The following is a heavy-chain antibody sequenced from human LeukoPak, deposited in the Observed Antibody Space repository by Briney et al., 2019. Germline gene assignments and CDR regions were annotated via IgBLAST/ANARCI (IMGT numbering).Heavy chain of an antibody. D-gene: IGHD4-17*01. J-gene: IGHJ3*02. Sequence: SETLSLTCTVSGGSISSGGYYWSWIRQHPGKGLEWIGYIYYSGSTYYNPSLKSRVTISVDTSKNQFSLKLSSVTAADTAVYYCASTRTTVTSVAFDIWGQGTMVTVSS. CDR1: GGSISSGGYY. CDR2: IYYSGST. V-gene: IGHV4-31*03. CDR3: ASTRTTVTSVAFDI.